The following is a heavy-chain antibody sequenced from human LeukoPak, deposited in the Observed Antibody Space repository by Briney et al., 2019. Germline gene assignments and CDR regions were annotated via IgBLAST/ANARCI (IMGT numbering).Heavy chain of an antibody. CDR1: GFTFSIYG. J-gene: IGHJ5*02. CDR2: ISGSGGYT. V-gene: IGHV3-23*01. CDR3: AKDRSAYYSGRFDP. D-gene: IGHD3-22*01. Sequence: GGSLRLSCAASGFTFSIYGMSWVRQAPGKGLEWVSGISGSGGYTYYADSVKGRFTISRDNSKNTLYLQMNSLRAEDTAVYFCAKDRSAYYSGRFDPWGQGTLVTVSS.